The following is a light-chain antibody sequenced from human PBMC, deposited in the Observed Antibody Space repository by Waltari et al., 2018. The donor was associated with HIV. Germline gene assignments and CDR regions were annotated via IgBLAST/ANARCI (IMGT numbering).Light chain of an antibody. CDR1: SSNIGSNT. Sequence: QSVLTQPPSASGTAGQRVTISCSATSSNIGSNTVNWYQQLPGTAPKLLIYHNSQRPSGVPDRCSGSKSGTSASLAISGLQSEDEADYYCAAWDDSVNGLVFGGGTKLTV. V-gene: IGLV1-44*01. J-gene: IGLJ3*02. CDR3: AAWDDSVNGLV. CDR2: HNS.